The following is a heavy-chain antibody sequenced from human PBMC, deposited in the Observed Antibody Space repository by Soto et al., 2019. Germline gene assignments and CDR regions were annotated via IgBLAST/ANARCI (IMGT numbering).Heavy chain of an antibody. J-gene: IGHJ5*02. Sequence: SETLSLTCSVSGGSITSGGYYWSWIRQHPGKGLEWIGYISHGGTTYYNPSLKSRVTISVDTSKNQFSLKLTSVTAADAAVYYCAGVTLDRLGYNCWFDPWGQGTLVTVSS. V-gene: IGHV4-31*03. CDR1: GGSITSGGYY. D-gene: IGHD5-12*01. CDR3: AGVTLDRLGYNCWFDP. CDR2: ISHGGTT.